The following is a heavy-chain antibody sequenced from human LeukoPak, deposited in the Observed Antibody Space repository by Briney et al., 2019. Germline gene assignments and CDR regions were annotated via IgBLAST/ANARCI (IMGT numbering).Heavy chain of an antibody. D-gene: IGHD5-18*01. J-gene: IGHJ6*04. V-gene: IGHV6-1*01. CDR1: GDSVSSNSAA. Sequence: SQTLSLTCAISGDSVSSNSAAWNWIRQSPSRGLEWLGRTYYRSKWYNDYAVSVKSRITINPDTSKNQFSLKLSSVTAADTAVYYCARRPPFPAMVKSQPSQPPDVWGKGTTVTVSS. CDR2: TYYRSKWYN. CDR3: ARRPPFPAMVKSQPSQPPDV.